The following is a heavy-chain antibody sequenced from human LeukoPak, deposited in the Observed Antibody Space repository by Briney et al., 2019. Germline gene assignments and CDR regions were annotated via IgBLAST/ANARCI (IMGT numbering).Heavy chain of an antibody. V-gene: IGHV3-23*01. Sequence: GGSLRLSCAASAFTFSSYAMSWVRHAPGKWLEWVSAISGSVGSTYYADSVTGPFTISRDHSKNTLYLQMNSLRAEDTAVYYCAKVHAAYNWFDPWGQGTLVTVSS. J-gene: IGHJ5*02. CDR2: ISGSVGST. CDR1: AFTFSSYA. CDR3: AKVHAAYNWFDP. D-gene: IGHD2-15*01.